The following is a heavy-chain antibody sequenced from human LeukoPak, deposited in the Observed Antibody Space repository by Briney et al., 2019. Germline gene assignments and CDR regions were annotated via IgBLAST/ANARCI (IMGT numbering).Heavy chain of an antibody. Sequence: GGSLRLSCAASGFTFSSYAMSWVRQAPGKGLEWVSAISGSGGSTYYADSVKGRFTISRDNSKNTLYLQMNSLRAEDTAVYYCAKVSSPYYDFWSAPRGWFDPWGQGTLVTVSS. CDR1: GFTFSSYA. V-gene: IGHV3-23*01. D-gene: IGHD3-3*01. CDR3: AKVSSPYYDFWSAPRGWFDP. CDR2: ISGSGGST. J-gene: IGHJ5*02.